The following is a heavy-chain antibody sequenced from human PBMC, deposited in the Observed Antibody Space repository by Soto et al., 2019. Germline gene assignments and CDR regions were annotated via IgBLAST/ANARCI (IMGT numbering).Heavy chain of an antibody. J-gene: IGHJ5*02. CDR2: IYWDDDK. CDR3: AHIPNYYASGWFDP. CDR1: VFSLTTRGVG. Sequence: QITLKESGPTLVKPTQTLTLTCTFSVFSLTTRGVGVGWIRQPPEKALECLALIYWDDDKRYSPSLQSRLTITTHTLKNHVVLTTTTVYPVDTTTYYCAHIPNYYASGWFDPGGQGTLGSFSS. V-gene: IGHV2-5*02. D-gene: IGHD3-10*01.